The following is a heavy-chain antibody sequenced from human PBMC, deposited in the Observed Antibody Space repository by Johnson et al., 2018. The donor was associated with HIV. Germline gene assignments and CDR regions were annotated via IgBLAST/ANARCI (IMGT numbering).Heavy chain of an antibody. Sequence: QMQLVESGGGLVKPGGSLRLSCAASGFTFSDYYMSWIRQAPGKGLEWVSYISSSGSTIYYADSVKGRFTISRDNAKNSLYLQMNSLRAEGTAVYYCARMYSSGWYDLRVVYAFDIWGQGTMVTVSS. D-gene: IGHD6-19*01. CDR1: GFTFSDYY. CDR2: ISSSGSTI. CDR3: ARMYSSGWYDLRVVYAFDI. V-gene: IGHV3-11*04. J-gene: IGHJ3*02.